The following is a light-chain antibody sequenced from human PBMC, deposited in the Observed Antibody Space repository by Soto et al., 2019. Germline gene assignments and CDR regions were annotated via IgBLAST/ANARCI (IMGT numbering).Light chain of an antibody. CDR3: QQASGFPFT. Sequence: DIQMTQSPSSVSASVGDRVTITCRASQGVSSWLAWYQQKPGKAPKLLIYAASNLESGVPSRFSGRGSEPDFTLTTSSLQPEDVAIYYCQQASGFPFTFGPGTRVD. CDR2: AAS. CDR1: QGVSSW. J-gene: IGKJ3*01. V-gene: IGKV1-12*01.